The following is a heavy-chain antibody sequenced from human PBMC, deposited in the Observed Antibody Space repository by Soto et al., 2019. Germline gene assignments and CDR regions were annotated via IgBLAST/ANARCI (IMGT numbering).Heavy chain of an antibody. CDR1: ESTFSDHY. CDR2: NRKKANGYTT. CDR3: ARSGSSTSCYDY. Sequence: EVHLVESGGGLVQPGGSLRLSCAASESTFSDHYIDWVGQAPGKGREWVGRNRKKANGYTTDYAASVKGRFTISRDDSKNSLYLQMDSLKTEDTAVYYCARSGSSTSCYDYWGQGTLVTVSS. D-gene: IGHD2-2*01. J-gene: IGHJ4*02. V-gene: IGHV3-72*01.